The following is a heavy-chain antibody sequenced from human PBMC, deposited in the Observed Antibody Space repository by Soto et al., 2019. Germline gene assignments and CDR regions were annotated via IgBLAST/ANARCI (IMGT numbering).Heavy chain of an antibody. D-gene: IGHD2-2*01. CDR2: ISGSGGST. CDR3: AARTSAAHDY. CDR1: GFTFSSYA. V-gene: IGHV3-23*01. Sequence: EVQLLESGGGLVQPGGSLRLSCAASGFTFSSYAMSWVRQAPGKGLEWISAISGSGGSTYYADSVKGRFTISRDNSKNTLDLQTNSLRAEDTAVYYCAARTSAAHDYWGQGTLVTVSS. J-gene: IGHJ4*02.